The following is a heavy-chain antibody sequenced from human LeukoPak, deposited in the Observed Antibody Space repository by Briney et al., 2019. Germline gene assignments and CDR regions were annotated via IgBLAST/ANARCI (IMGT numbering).Heavy chain of an antibody. V-gene: IGHV1-69*13. J-gene: IGHJ1*01. D-gene: IGHD2-8*01. CDR1: GGTFSSYA. CDR3: AIAKKDIVLMVYLFDEYFQH. CDR2: IIPIFGAA. Sequence: SVKVSCKASGGTFSSYAISWVRQAPGQGLEWMGGIIPIFGAANYAQKFQGRVTITADESTSAAYMELSSLRSEDTAVYYCAIAKKDIVLMVYLFDEYFQHWGQGTLVTVSS.